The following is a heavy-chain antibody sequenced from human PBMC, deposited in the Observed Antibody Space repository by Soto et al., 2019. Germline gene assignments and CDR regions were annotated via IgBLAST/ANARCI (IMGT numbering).Heavy chain of an antibody. J-gene: IGHJ4*02. V-gene: IGHV3-7*03. Sequence: PGGSLRLSCAASGFTFSSYWMSWVRQAPGKGLEWVANIKQDGSEKYYVDSVKGRFTISRDNAKNSLYLQMNSLRAEDTAVYYCARAITIVGVVTQIRFDYWGQGTLVTVSS. CDR3: ARAITIVGVVTQIRFDY. CDR2: IKQDGSEK. CDR1: GFTFSSYW. D-gene: IGHD3-3*01.